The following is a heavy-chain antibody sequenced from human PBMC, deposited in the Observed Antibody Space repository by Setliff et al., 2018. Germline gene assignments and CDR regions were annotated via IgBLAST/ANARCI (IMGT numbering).Heavy chain of an antibody. D-gene: IGHD5-18*01. Sequence: SVKVSCKASGYTFNNYFLHWVRQAPGQGLEWMGGTIPIFGSTNYAQKFQDRVTIITDESTSTAYMELRSLRTEDTAVYYCAREGVDTRSSTDYRYYMDVWGKGTTVTVSS. CDR1: GYTFNNYF. V-gene: IGHV1-69*05. CDR3: AREGVDTRSSTDYRYYMDV. CDR2: TIPIFGST. J-gene: IGHJ6*03.